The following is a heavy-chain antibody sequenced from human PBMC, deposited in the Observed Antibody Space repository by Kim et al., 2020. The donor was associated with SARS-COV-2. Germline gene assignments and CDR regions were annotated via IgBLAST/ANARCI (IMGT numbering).Heavy chain of an antibody. D-gene: IGHD1-20*01. CDR3: ARDNWNDY. Sequence: GGSLRLSCAASGFTFSFYSMNWVRQAPGKGLEWVSWISSDGNTIYYADSVKDRFTISRDNAKNSLYLQMNSLRDEDTAGYYCARDNWNDYWGQGTLVT. CDR2: ISSDGNTI. V-gene: IGHV3-48*02. J-gene: IGHJ4*02. CDR1: GFTFSFYS.